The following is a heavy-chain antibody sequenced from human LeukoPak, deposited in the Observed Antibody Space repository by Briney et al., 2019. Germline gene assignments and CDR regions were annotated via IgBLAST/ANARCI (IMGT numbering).Heavy chain of an antibody. CDR3: ARGTAYTMVRGPYWFDP. J-gene: IGHJ5*02. V-gene: IGHV4-61*02. Sequence: KTSETLSLTCTVSGGSISSGSYYWSWIRQPAGKGLEWIGRIYTSGSTNYNPSLKSRVTISVDTSKNQFSLKLSSVTAADTAVYYCARGTAYTMVRGPYWFDPWGQGTLVTVSS. CDR1: GGSISSGSYY. D-gene: IGHD3-10*01. CDR2: IYTSGST.